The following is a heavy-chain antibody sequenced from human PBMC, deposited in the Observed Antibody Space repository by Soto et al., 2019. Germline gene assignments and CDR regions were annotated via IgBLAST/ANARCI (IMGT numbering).Heavy chain of an antibody. V-gene: IGHV1-8*01. D-gene: IGHD4-17*01. CDR3: ARGEVNGDYSPDYYYYGMDV. CDR1: GYTFTSYD. CDR2: MNPNSGNT. Sequence: QVQLVQSGAEVKKPGASVKVSCKASGYTFTSYDINWVRQATGQGLEWMGWMNPNSGNTGYAQKFQGTVTMTRNTSISTAYMELSSLRSEDTAVYYCARGEVNGDYSPDYYYYGMDVWGQGTTVTVSS. J-gene: IGHJ6*02.